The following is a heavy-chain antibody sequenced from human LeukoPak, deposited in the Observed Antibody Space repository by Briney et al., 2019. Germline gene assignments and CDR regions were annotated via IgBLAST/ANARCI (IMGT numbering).Heavy chain of an antibody. CDR1: GFTFSSYS. Sequence: GGSLRLSCAASGFTFSSYSMNWVRQAPGKGLEWVSSISSSSSYIYYADSVKGRFTISRDNAKNSLYLQMNSLRAEDTAVYYCARDVSLSYGSGKDGSDWGQGTLVTVSS. D-gene: IGHD3-10*01. V-gene: IGHV3-21*01. J-gene: IGHJ4*02. CDR2: ISSSSSYI. CDR3: ARDVSLSYGSGKDGSD.